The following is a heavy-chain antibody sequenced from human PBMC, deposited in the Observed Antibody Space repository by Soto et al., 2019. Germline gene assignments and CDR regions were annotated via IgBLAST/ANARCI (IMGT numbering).Heavy chain of an antibody. V-gene: IGHV3-9*01. D-gene: IGHD3-10*01. CDR3: AKDPDYYYGSGSSQSYFYY. CDR2: ISWNRGSI. Sequence: EVQLVESGGGLVQPGRSLRLSCAASGFTFDDYAMHWVRQAPGKGLEWVSAISWNRGSIGYADSVKGQFTISRDNAKKSLYLQMNSLRAEDTALYNCAKDPDYYYGSGSSQSYFYYWGQGTLVTVSS. CDR1: GFTFDDYA. J-gene: IGHJ4*02.